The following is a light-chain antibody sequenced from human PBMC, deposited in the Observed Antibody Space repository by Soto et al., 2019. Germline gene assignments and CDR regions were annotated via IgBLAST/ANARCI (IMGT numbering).Light chain of an antibody. V-gene: IGKV2-28*01. CDR1: RSILGSSGYNY. CDR3: AQGLAVPFT. Sequence: EIVLTQSPLSLPVTPGEPASISCRSSRSILGSSGYNYLNWYLQKPGQSPQLLIYLGSSRASGVPDRCSGSGSGADFTLTISRVEAGDVGVYFCAQGLAVPFTFGGGTKVEI. CDR2: LGS. J-gene: IGKJ4*01.